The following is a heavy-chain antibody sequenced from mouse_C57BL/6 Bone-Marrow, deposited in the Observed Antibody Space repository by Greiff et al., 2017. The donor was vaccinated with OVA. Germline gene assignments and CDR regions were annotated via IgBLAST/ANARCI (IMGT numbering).Heavy chain of an antibody. CDR1: GYAFTNYL. Sequence: QVQLQQSGAELVRPGTSVKVSCKASGYAFTNYLIEWVKQRPGQGLEWIGVINPGSGGTNYNEKFKGKATLTADKSSSTAYMQLSSLTSEDSAVYSCARGGWLLPYYYAMDYWGQGTSVTVSS. D-gene: IGHD2-3*01. CDR3: ARGGWLLPYYYAMDY. J-gene: IGHJ4*01. V-gene: IGHV1-54*01. CDR2: INPGSGGT.